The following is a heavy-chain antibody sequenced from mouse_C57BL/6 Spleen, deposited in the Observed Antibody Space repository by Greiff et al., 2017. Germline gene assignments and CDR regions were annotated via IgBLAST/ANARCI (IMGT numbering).Heavy chain of an antibody. CDR1: GFNIKAYY. V-gene: IGHV14-1*01. Sequence: VQLKESGAELVRPGASVKLSCTASGFNIKAYYMHWVKQRPEQGLEWIGRIDPEDGDTEYAPKFQGKATMTADTSSNTAYLQLSSLTSEDTAVYYCTIYYGSSRFAYWGQGTLVTVSA. CDR2: IDPEDGDT. J-gene: IGHJ3*01. CDR3: TIYYGSSRFAY. D-gene: IGHD1-1*01.